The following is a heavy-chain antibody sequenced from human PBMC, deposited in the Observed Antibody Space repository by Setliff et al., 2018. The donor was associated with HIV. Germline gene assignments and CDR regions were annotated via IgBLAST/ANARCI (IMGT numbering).Heavy chain of an antibody. J-gene: IGHJ4*02. CDR1: GGSIRSYY. Sequence: PSETLSLTCTVSGGSIRSYYWSWIRQPPGKGLEWLGHAHYSGDTYYNATLQSRATILLDTSKNQFFLTLTSVTAADTAVYFCARVPFGSGSYYFDFWGQGTLVTVSS. D-gene: IGHD3-10*01. CDR3: ARVPFGSGSYYFDF. V-gene: IGHV4-59*12. CDR2: AHYSGDT.